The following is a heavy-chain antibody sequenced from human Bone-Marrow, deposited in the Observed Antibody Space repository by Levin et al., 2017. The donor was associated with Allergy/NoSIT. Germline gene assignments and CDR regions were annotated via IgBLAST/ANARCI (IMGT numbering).Heavy chain of an antibody. CDR3: ATAYWFDP. Sequence: LSLTCAASGFTFSTYAMHWVRQVPGKGLEWLAVISYDGSDNSYADSVKGRFTISRDNAKDTLYLQINTLRPEDTAMYYCATAYWFDPWGQGTLVTVS. V-gene: IGHV3-30*03. CDR2: ISYDGSDN. J-gene: IGHJ5*02. CDR1: GFTFSTYA.